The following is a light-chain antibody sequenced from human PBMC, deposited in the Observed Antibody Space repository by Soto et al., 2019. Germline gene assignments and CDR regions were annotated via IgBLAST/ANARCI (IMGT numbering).Light chain of an antibody. J-gene: IGKJ1*01. CDR1: PSVSSSY. V-gene: IGKV3-20*01. CDR2: DAS. CDR3: QQYGSSPRT. Sequence: EIVLTQSPGTLSLSPGARATLSCRASPSVSSSYLAWYQQKPGQAPRLLIYDASSRATGIPDRFSGSGSGTDFTLTISRLEPEDFAVYYCQQYGSSPRTFGQGTKVEIK.